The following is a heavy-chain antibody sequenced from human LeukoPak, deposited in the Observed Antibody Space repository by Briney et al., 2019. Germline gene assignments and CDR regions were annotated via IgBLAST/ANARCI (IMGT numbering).Heavy chain of an antibody. CDR2: IIPIFGTA. CDR3: ARGGGSGWYYYGMDV. D-gene: IGHD6-19*01. V-gene: IGHV1-69*05. Sequence: SVKVSCKASGGTFSSYAISWVRQAPGQGLEWMGGIIPIFGTANYAQKLQGRVTMTTDTSTSTAYMELRSLRSDDTAVYYCARGGGSGWYYYGMDVWGQGTTVTVSS. CDR1: GGTFSSYA. J-gene: IGHJ6*02.